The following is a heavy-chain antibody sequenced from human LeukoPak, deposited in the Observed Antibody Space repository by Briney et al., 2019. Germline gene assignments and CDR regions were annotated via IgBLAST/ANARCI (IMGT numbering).Heavy chain of an antibody. D-gene: IGHD5-24*01. CDR2: IYHSGST. CDR1: GYSISSGYY. V-gene: IGHV4-38-2*02. J-gene: IGHJ4*02. Sequence: SETLSLTCTVSGYSISSGYYWGWIRQPPGKGLEWIGSIYHSGSTYYNPSLKSRVTISVDTFKNQFSLKLSSVTAADTAVYYCARLKDGYYFDYWGQGTLVTVSS. CDR3: ARLKDGYYFDY.